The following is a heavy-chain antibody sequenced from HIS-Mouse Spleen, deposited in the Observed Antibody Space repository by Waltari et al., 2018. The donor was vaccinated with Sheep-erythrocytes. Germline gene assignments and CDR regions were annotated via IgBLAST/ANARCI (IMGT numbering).Heavy chain of an antibody. CDR2: IKRKTDGGTT. D-gene: IGHD1-1*01. CDR1: GFTFSNAW. CDR3: TTGQAITTTY. V-gene: IGHV3-15*01. J-gene: IGHJ4*02. Sequence: EVQLVESGGGLVKPRGSLRLSCAASGFTFSNAWMSWVRQAPGKGLEWVGRIKRKTDGGTTDYAAPVKGRFTISIDDSKNTLYLQMNSLKTEDTAVYYCTTGQAITTTYWGQGTLVTVSS.